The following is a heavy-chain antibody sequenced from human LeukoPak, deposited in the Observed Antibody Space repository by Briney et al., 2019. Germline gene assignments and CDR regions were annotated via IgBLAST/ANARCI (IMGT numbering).Heavy chain of an antibody. D-gene: IGHD6-6*01. J-gene: IGHJ4*02. CDR2: INHSGST. Sequence: SETLSLTCAVYGGSFSGYYWSWIRQPPGKGLEWIGEINHSGSTNYNPSLKSRVTISVDTSKNQFSLKLSSVTAADTAVYYCARIRAYIAARPDYWGQGTLVTVSS. V-gene: IGHV4-34*01. CDR3: ARIRAYIAARPDY. CDR1: GGSFSGYY.